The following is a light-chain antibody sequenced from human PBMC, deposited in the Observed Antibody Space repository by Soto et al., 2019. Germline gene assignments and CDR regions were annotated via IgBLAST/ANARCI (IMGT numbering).Light chain of an antibody. V-gene: IGLV2-8*01. Sequence: ALTQPPSASGSPGQSVTISCTGTSSDVGGYNYVSWYQQHPGKAPKLMIYEVSKRPSGVPDRFSGSKSGNTASLTVSGLQAEDEADYYCSSYAGSNKVVFGGGTKLTVL. CDR2: EVS. CDR1: SSDVGGYNY. CDR3: SSYAGSNKVV. J-gene: IGLJ2*01.